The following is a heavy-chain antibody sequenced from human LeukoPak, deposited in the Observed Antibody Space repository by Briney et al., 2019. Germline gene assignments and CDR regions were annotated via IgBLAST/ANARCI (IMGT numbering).Heavy chain of an antibody. J-gene: IGHJ6*03. D-gene: IGHD6-6*01. CDR3: ARESSSSRYFMDV. V-gene: IGHV4-39*07. Sequence: SETLSLTCSVSGDSTSTSTSYWGWVRQPAGKGLEWTGSIHYSGSTYKNPSLKSRVTISMDTSRSQFSLKVTSLTAADSAVYFCARESSSSRYFMDVWGRGTTVTVSS. CDR2: IHYSGST. CDR1: GDSTSTSTSY.